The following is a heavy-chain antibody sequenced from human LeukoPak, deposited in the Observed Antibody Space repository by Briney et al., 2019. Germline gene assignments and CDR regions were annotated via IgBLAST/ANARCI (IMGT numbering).Heavy chain of an antibody. V-gene: IGHV3-23*01. Sequence: GGSLRLSCAASGFIFPNYVMSWVRQAPGKGLEWVSAISGSGGNTYYADSVKGRFTISRDNSKNTLYLQMNSLRAEDAAVYYCENEYSKGDIWGQGTMVTVSS. J-gene: IGHJ3*02. CDR3: ENEYSKGDI. CDR2: ISGSGGNT. D-gene: IGHD4-11*01. CDR1: GFIFPNYV.